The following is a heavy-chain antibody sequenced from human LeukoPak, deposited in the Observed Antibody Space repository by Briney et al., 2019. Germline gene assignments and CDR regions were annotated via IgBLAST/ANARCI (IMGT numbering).Heavy chain of an antibody. CDR3: AKVRNSGSLS. D-gene: IGHD1-26*01. CDR2: INHNGNVN. J-gene: IGHJ4*02. Sequence: GGSLRLSCAASGFTFSSYWMNWARQAPGKGLEWVASINHNGNVNYYVDSVKGRFTISRDNAKNTLYLQMNSLRAEDTAVYYCAKVRNSGSLSWGQGTLVTVSS. V-gene: IGHV3-7*03. CDR1: GFTFSSYW.